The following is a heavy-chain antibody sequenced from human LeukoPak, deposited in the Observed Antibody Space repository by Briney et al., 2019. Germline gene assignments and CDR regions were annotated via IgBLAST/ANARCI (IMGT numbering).Heavy chain of an antibody. CDR3: ARRVLSSSWNFPYYMDV. Sequence: SETLSLTCTVSGGSISSYYWSWIRQPPGKGLEWIGYIYYSGSTNYNPSLKSRVTISVDTSKNQFSLKLSSVTAADTAVYYCARRVLSSSWNFPYYMDVWGNGTTVTVSS. CDR1: GGSISSYY. CDR2: IYYSGST. D-gene: IGHD1-7*01. V-gene: IGHV4-59*01. J-gene: IGHJ6*03.